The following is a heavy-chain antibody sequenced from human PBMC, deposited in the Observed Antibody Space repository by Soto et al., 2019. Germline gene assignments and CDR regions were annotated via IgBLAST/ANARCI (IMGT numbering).Heavy chain of an antibody. CDR1: GCPFSSFA. Sequence: EVQLLESGGGLVQPGGSLRLSCTASGCPFSSFAMSWVRQAPGKGLEWVSLISGSGGVTYYADSVKGRFTILRDNSTNTVYLQMNSLRAEDTAVYYGAKDGRGVVRARYVHFDYWGQGTLVTVSS. CDR3: AKDGRGVVRARYVHFDY. V-gene: IGHV3-23*01. D-gene: IGHD3-10*01. CDR2: ISGSGGVT. J-gene: IGHJ4*02.